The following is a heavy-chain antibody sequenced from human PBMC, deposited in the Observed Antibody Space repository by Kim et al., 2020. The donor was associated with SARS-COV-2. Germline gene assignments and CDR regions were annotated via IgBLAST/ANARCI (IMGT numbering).Heavy chain of an antibody. J-gene: IGHJ4*02. CDR2: ITGSGGST. CDR1: GFTFSNYA. CDR3: VTPPGLYSSSWSVYFDC. D-gene: IGHD6-13*01. Sequence: GGSLRLSCAASGFTFSNYAMSWVRQAPGKGLEWVSAITGSGGSTFYADSVKGRFTISRDNSRSTLYLQMNSLRAEDTAVYYCVTPPGLYSSSWSVYFDCWGQGTLVTVSS. V-gene: IGHV3-23*01.